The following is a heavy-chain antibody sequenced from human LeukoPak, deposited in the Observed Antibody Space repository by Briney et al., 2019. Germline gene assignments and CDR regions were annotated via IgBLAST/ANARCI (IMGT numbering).Heavy chain of an antibody. D-gene: IGHD6-6*01. J-gene: IGHJ4*02. CDR2: IWYDGSNK. V-gene: IGHV3-33*01. Sequence: GGSLRLSCAASGFTFSSYGMHWVRQAPGKGLEGVAVIWYDGSNKYYADSVKGRFTLSRDNSKNTLYLHVKSLRGEDTPVYFCARDLYGSSSCFDDSGQRSLVTASS. CDR3: ARDLYGSSSCFDD. CDR1: GFTFSSYG.